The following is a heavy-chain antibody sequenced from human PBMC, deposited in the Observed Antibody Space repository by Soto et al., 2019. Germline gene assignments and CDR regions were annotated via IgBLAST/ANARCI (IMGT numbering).Heavy chain of an antibody. CDR1: GRPFSSYA. Sequence: SVHVYFKACGRPFSSYAISLVRQAPRQGLEWTGGIIPIFGTANYAQKFQGRVTITADESTSTAYMELSSLRSEDTAVYYCAGGDFSYSSSSPYYYYYGMDVWGQGTTVTVSS. J-gene: IGHJ6*02. V-gene: IGHV1-69*13. CDR2: IIPIFGTA. D-gene: IGHD6-6*01. CDR3: AGGDFSYSSSSPYYYYYGMDV.